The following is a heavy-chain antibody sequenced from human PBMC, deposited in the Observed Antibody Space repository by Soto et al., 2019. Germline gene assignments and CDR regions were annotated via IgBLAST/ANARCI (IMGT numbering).Heavy chain of an antibody. Sequence: RLSCAASGFTFSSYGMHWVRQAPGKGLEWVAVIWYDGSNKYYADSVKGRFTISRDNSKNTLYLQMNSLRAEDTAVYYCARENGPGYSIDAFDIWGQGTMVTVSS. CDR1: GFTFSSYG. D-gene: IGHD6-13*01. V-gene: IGHV3-33*01. J-gene: IGHJ3*02. CDR2: IWYDGSNK. CDR3: ARENGPGYSIDAFDI.